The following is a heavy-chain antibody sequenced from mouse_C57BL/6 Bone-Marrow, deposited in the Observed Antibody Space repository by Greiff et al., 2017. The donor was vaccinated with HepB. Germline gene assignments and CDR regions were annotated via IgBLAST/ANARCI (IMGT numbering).Heavy chain of an antibody. J-gene: IGHJ4*01. CDR1: GFTFSSYG. V-gene: IGHV5-6*01. CDR2: ISSGGSYT. Sequence: EVKLVESGGDLVKPGGSLKLSCAASGFTFSSYGMSWVRQTPDKRLEWVATISSGGSYTYYPDSVKGRFTISGDNAKKTLYLQMSSLKSEDTAMYYGARHGIPMDYWGQGTSVTVSS. CDR3: ARHGIPMDY.